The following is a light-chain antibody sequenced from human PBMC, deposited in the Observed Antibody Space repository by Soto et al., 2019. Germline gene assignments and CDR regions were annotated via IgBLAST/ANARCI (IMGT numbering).Light chain of an antibody. V-gene: IGKV3-11*01. CDR3: QQLDT. CDR1: QSVSSY. CDR2: DAS. J-gene: IGKJ2*01. Sequence: EIVLTQSPATLSLSPGERATLSCRASQSVSSYLAWYQQKPGRAPRLLIYDASNRATGIPARFSGSGSGTDFTLTISSLEPEDFAVYYCQQLDTFGQGTKLEIK.